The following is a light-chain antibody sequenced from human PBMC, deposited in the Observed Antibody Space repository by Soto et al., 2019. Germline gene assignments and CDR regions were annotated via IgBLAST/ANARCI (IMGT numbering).Light chain of an antibody. V-gene: IGKV3-20*01. CDR2: GVS. CDR3: QQFGTSPPSWT. J-gene: IGKJ1*01. Sequence: EIVLTQSPGTLSLSPGERATLSCRASQSISSNYLAWYQQKPGQAPRLLIFGVSTRATGIPDRFSGSGSGTDFTLTINRLEPEDFAVYYCQQFGTSPPSWTFGQGTKVEI. CDR1: QSISSNY.